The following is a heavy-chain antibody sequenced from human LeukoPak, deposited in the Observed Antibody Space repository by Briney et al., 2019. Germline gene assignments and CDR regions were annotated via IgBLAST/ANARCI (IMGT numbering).Heavy chain of an antibody. D-gene: IGHD3-10*01. J-gene: IGHJ4*02. CDR1: GFTVSSNY. CDR3: ARGYMIRGGHYYFDF. CDR2: IYSGVST. Sequence: GGSLRLSCAASGFTVSSNYMSWVRQAPGKGLEWVSVIYSGVSTYYADSVKGRFTISRDNSKNTLYLQMNSLRAEDTAVYYCARGYMIRGGHYYFDFWGQGTLVTVSS. V-gene: IGHV3-53*01.